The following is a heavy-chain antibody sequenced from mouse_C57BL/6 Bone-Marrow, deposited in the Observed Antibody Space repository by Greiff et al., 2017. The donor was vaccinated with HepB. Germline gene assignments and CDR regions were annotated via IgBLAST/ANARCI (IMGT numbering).Heavy chain of an antibody. CDR1: GYAFSSYW. CDR3: ARWGSSTYWYFDV. CDR2: IYPGDGDT. V-gene: IGHV1-80*01. J-gene: IGHJ1*03. Sequence: QVQLQQSGAELVKPGASVKISCKASGYAFSSYWMNWVKQRPGKGLEWIGQIYPGDGDTNYNGKFKGKATLTADKCSSTAYMQLSSLTSEGSAVYLCARWGSSTYWYFDVWGTGTTVSVSS. D-gene: IGHD1-1*01.